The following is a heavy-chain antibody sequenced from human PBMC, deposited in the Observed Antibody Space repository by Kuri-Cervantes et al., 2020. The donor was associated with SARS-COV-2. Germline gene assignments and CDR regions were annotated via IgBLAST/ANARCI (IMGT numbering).Heavy chain of an antibody. Sequence: GGSLRLSCAASGFTFSSYSMNWVRQAPGKGLEWVSSISSSSSYIYYADSVKGRFTISRDNAKNSLYLQMNSLRAEDTAVYYCAKGEGYFDWLLSGYYYYYMDVWGKGTTVTVSS. D-gene: IGHD3-9*01. CDR2: ISSSSSYI. J-gene: IGHJ6*03. CDR3: AKGEGYFDWLLSGYYYYYMDV. CDR1: GFTFSSYS. V-gene: IGHV3-21*01.